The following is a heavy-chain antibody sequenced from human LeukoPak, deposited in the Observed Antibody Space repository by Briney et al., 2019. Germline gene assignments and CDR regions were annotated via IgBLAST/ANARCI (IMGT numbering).Heavy chain of an antibody. D-gene: IGHD3-16*01. CDR2: IGGDGDTA. CDR3: AKDIRDWGTMNY. J-gene: IGHJ4*02. Sequence: PGGSLRLSCAASGFTFDDYVMHWVRQAPGKGLEWVSLIGGDGDTAYYADSVKGRFTISRDNTKNSLYLQVDSLRTEDTALCYCAKDIRDWGTMNYWGQGTLVTVSS. CDR1: GFTFDDYV. V-gene: IGHV3-43*02.